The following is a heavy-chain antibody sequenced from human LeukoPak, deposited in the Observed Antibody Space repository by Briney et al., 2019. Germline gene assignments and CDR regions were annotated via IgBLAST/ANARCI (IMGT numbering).Heavy chain of an antibody. CDR3: AKERSFGPADGSYFQH. Sequence: GGSLRLSCAASGFTFSSYGMHWVRQAPGKGLEWVAVISYDGSNKYYADSVKGRFTISRDNSKNTLYLQMNSLRAEDTAVYYCAKERSFGPADGSYFQHWGQGTLVTVSS. J-gene: IGHJ1*01. CDR1: GFTFSSYG. V-gene: IGHV3-30*18. D-gene: IGHD6-13*01. CDR2: ISYDGSNK.